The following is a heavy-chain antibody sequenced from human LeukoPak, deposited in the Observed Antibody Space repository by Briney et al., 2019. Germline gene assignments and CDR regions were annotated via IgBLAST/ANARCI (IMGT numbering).Heavy chain of an antibody. V-gene: IGHV3-21*04. Sequence: GGSLRLSCAASGFTFSSYSMNWVRQAPGKGLEWVSSISSSSSYIYYADSVKGRFTISRDNAKNSLYLQMNSLRAEDTAVYYCAKDGPDIVATMPDYWGQGTLVTVSS. D-gene: IGHD5-12*01. CDR2: ISSSSSYI. CDR3: AKDGPDIVATMPDY. CDR1: GFTFSSYS. J-gene: IGHJ4*02.